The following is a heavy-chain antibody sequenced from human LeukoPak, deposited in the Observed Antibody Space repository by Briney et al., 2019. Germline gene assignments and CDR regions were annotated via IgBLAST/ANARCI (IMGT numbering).Heavy chain of an antibody. CDR1: GYTFTGYY. J-gene: IGHJ6*02. CDR3: ASPYYYGSGKGYGMDV. Sequence: ASVKVSSKASGYTFTGYYMHWVRQAPGQGLEWMGWINPNSGGTNYAQKFQGRVTMTRDTSISTAYMELSRLRSDDTAVYYCASPYYYGSGKGYGMDVWGQGTTVTVSS. V-gene: IGHV1-2*02. CDR2: INPNSGGT. D-gene: IGHD3-10*01.